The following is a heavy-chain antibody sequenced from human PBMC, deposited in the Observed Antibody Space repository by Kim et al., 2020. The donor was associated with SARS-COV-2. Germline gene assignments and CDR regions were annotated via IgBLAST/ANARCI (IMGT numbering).Heavy chain of an antibody. CDR1: GFTFSSYG. V-gene: IGHV3-30*18. J-gene: IGHJ6*01. D-gene: IGHD6-19*01. Sequence: GGSLRLSCAASGFTFSSYGMHWVRQAPGKGLEWVAVISYDGSNKYYADSVKGRFTISRDNSKNTLYLQMNSLRAEDTAAYYCAKEQVVVAGLLLYYYGM. CDR3: AKEQVVVAGLLLYYYGM. CDR2: ISYDGSNK.